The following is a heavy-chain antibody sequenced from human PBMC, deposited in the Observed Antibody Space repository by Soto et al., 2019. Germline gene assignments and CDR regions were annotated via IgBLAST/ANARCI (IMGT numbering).Heavy chain of an antibody. Sequence: PGGSLRLSCAASGFTFSSYGMHWVRQAPGKGLEWVAVIPYDGSNKYYADSVKGRFTISRDNSKNTLYLQMNSLRAEDTAVYYCAKDVVVGATPGLGDYYYYYGMDVWGQGTTVTVSS. D-gene: IGHD1-26*01. CDR3: AKDVVVGATPGLGDYYYYYGMDV. CDR1: GFTFSSYG. V-gene: IGHV3-30*18. CDR2: IPYDGSNK. J-gene: IGHJ6*02.